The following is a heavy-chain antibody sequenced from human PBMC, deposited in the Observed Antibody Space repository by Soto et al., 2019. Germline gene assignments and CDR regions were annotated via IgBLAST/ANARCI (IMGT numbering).Heavy chain of an antibody. J-gene: IGHJ6*02. CDR1: GYTFTSYA. CDR2: INAGNGNT. CDR3: ASRNLWFGEPDPMDV. D-gene: IGHD3-10*01. V-gene: IGHV1-3*01. Sequence: ASVNVSCKASGYTFTSYAMHWVRQAPGQRLEWMGWINAGNGNTKYSQKFQGRVTITRDTSASTAYMELSSLRSEDTAVYYCASRNLWFGEPDPMDVWGQGTTVTVSS.